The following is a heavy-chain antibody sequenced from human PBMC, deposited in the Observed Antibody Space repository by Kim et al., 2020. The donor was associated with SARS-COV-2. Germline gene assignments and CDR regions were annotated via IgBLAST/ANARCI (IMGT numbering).Heavy chain of an antibody. CDR3: VRGEYFDY. CDR2: IYYSGST. CDR1: GGSISSYY. D-gene: IGHD3-10*01. V-gene: IGHV4-59*08. J-gene: IGHJ4*02. Sequence: SETLSLTCTVSGGSISSYYWSWIRQPPGKGLEWIGYIYYSGSTNYNPSLKSRVTISVDTSKNQFSLKLSSVTAADTAVYYCVRGEYFDYWGQGTLVTVSS.